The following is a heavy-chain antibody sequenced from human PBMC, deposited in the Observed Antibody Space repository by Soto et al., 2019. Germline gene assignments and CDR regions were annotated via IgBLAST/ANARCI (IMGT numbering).Heavy chain of an antibody. CDR2: IWYDGSNK. CDR3: ARDHSSSWDFDY. CDR1: GFTFSSYG. Sequence: QVQLVESGGGVVQPGRSLRLSCAASGFTFSSYGMHWVRQAPGKGLEWVAVIWYDGSNKYYADSVKGRFTISRDNSKNTRYLQMNSLRAEDTAVYYCARDHSSSWDFDYWGQGTLVTVSS. J-gene: IGHJ4*02. V-gene: IGHV3-33*01. D-gene: IGHD6-13*01.